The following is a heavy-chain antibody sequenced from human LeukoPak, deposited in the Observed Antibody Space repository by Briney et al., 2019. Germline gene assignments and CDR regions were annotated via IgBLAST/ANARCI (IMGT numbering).Heavy chain of an antibody. CDR1: GGSISSYY. D-gene: IGHD2-15*01. J-gene: IGHJ4*02. CDR3: AREGRGSTQAY. V-gene: IGHV4-4*07. Sequence: PSETLSLTCTVSGGSISSYYWSWIRQPAGKGLEWIGRIYSSGSTDYNPSLKSRVTMSVDTSKNQFSLRLGSLTAADTAVYYCAREGRGSTQAYWGQGTLVTVSS. CDR2: IYSSGST.